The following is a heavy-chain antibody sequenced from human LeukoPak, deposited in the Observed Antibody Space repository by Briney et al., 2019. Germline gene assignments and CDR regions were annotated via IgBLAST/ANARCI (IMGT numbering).Heavy chain of an antibody. V-gene: IGHV3-23*01. CDR3: AKDHVVVDAFDI. D-gene: IGHD2-15*01. Sequence: GGSLRLSCAASGFTFSSYAMSWVRQAPGKGLEWVSAVSGSGGSTYYADSVKGRFTISRDNSKNTLYPQMNSLRAEDTAVYYCAKDHVVVDAFDIWGQGTMVTVSS. CDR2: VSGSGGST. CDR1: GFTFSSYA. J-gene: IGHJ3*02.